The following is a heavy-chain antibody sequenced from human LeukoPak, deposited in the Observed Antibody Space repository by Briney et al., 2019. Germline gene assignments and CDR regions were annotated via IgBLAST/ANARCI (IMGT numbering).Heavy chain of an antibody. D-gene: IGHD3-10*01. CDR2: IRYDGSNK. J-gene: IGHJ4*02. CDR3: AKVAHYYGSGSYYEYYFDY. CDR1: GFTFSSYG. V-gene: IGHV3-30*02. Sequence: GGSLRLSCAASGFTFSSYGMHWVRQAPGKGLEWVAFIRYDGSNKYYADSVKGRFTISRDNSKNTLYLQMNSLRAEDTAVYYCAKVAHYYGSGSYYEYYFDYWGQGTLVTVSS.